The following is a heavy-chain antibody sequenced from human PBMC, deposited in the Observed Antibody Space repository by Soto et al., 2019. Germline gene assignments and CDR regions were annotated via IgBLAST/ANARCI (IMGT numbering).Heavy chain of an antibody. CDR2: IRSKAYGGTT. D-gene: IGHD4-17*01. J-gene: IGHJ4*02. V-gene: IGHV3-49*03. CDR3: TRDGPYDYGDYDYSGIGFRIDY. CDR1: GFTFGDYA. Sequence: GGSLRLSCTASGFTFGDYAMSWFRQAPGKGLEWVGFIRSKAYGGTTEYAASVKGRFTISRDDSESIAYLQMNSLKTEDTAVYYCTRDGPYDYGDYDYSGIGFRIDYWGQGTLVTVSS.